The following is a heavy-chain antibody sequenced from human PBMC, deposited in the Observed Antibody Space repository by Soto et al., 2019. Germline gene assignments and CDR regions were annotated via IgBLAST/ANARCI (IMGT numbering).Heavy chain of an antibody. J-gene: IGHJ4*02. CDR1: GFTFSGSA. V-gene: IGHV3-73*01. D-gene: IGHD3-22*01. CDR2: IRNKANSYAT. CDR3: TPTLSDSSGYSYPQEY. Sequence: GGSLRLSCAASGFTFSGSAMHWVRQASGKGLEWVGRIRNKANSYATAYAASVKGRFTISRDDSKNTAYLQMNSLKTEDTAVYYCTPTLSDSSGYSYPQEYWGQGTLVTVSS.